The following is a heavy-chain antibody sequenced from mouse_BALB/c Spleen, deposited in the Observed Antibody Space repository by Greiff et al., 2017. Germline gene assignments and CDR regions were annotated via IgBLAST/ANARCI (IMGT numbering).Heavy chain of an antibody. J-gene: IGHJ3*01. CDR2: IWAGGST. V-gene: IGHV2-9*02. CDR3: ARDYNGSSWGFGY. Sequence: VKLVESGPGLVAPSQSLSITCTVSGFSLTSYGVHWVRQPPGKGLEWLGVIWAGGSTNYNSALMSRLSISKDNSKSQVLLKMNSLQSDDTAMYYCARDYNGSSWGFGYWGQGTLVTVSA. CDR1: GFSLTSYG. D-gene: IGHD1-1*01.